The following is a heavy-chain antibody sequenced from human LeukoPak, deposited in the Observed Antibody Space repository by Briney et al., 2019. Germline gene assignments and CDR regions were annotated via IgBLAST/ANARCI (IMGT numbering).Heavy chain of an antibody. CDR1: DDSITMYY. V-gene: IGHV4-59*01. CDR3: ARGRVSSSTWYSTYCYYFYMDV. CDR2: VDHTGST. Sequence: SETLSLTCSVSDDSITMYYWTWIRQPPGKGLEWIGYVDHTGSTNFNPSLNGRVSISRDTAKNLFSLRLRSVTAADTAVYFCARGRVSSSTWYSTYCYYFYMDVWGKGTTVTVSS. J-gene: IGHJ6*03. D-gene: IGHD1-1*01.